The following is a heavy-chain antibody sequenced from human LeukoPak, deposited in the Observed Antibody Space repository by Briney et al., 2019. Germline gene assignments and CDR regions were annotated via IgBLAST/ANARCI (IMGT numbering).Heavy chain of an antibody. Sequence: GGSLRLSCAASGFTFSGSAMHWVRQASGKGLEWVGRIRSKANSYATAYAASVKGRFTISRDDSKNTAYLQMNSLKTEDTAVYYCTRHIPLYYDIPDYFDYWGQGTLVTVSS. CDR1: GFTFSGSA. D-gene: IGHD3-9*01. J-gene: IGHJ4*02. CDR3: TRHIPLYYDIPDYFDY. CDR2: IRSKANSYAT. V-gene: IGHV3-73*01.